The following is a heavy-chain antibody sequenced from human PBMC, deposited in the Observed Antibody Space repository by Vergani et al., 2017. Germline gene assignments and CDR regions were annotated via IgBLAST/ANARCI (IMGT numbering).Heavy chain of an antibody. CDR3: ARHLRQLARNDVFDI. D-gene: IGHD6-6*01. Sequence: QAQLQQWGAGLLKPSETLSLPCAIYGGSFNDYWWTWIRQPPGKGLEWVGEIRHDGITHYSRSLKSRVTKSIDTSTHQFSLNLRSVTAADPAVYYFARHLRQLARNDVFDIWGHGTLVTVSS. CDR1: GGSFNDYW. V-gene: IGHV4-34*01. CDR2: IRHDGIT. J-gene: IGHJ3*02.